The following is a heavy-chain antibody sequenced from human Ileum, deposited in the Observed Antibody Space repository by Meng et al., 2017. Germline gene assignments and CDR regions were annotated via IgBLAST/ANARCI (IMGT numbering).Heavy chain of an antibody. CDR2: ISQESGRT. D-gene: IGHD2-21*01. CDR1: GDSIGSLDW. CDR3: VRNEGYSLGD. J-gene: IGHJ4*02. V-gene: IGHV4-4*02. Sequence: LHEWGQGLVKPAGTLSTTRAFSGDSIGSLDWWSWVRQPPGKGLEWIGEISQESGRTNYNPSLKSRVTISLDKSKNQFSLNLNSVTAADTAVYYCVRNEGYSLGDWGQGTLVTVSS.